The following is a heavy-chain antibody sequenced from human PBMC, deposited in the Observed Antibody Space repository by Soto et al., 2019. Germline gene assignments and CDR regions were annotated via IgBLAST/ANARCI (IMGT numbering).Heavy chain of an antibody. J-gene: IGHJ4*02. D-gene: IGHD6-13*01. Sequence: QVQLVESGGGVVQPGRSLRLSCAAFGFTFSSYGMHWVRQAPGKGLEWVAVIWYDGSNKYYADSVKGRFTISRDNSKNTLYLQMNSLRAEDTAVYYCARAPLYSSSWYYGYWGQGTLVTVSS. V-gene: IGHV3-33*01. CDR2: IWYDGSNK. CDR3: ARAPLYSSSWYYGY. CDR1: GFTFSSYG.